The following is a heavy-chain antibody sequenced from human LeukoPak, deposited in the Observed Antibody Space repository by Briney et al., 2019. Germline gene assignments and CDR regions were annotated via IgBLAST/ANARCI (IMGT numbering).Heavy chain of an antibody. CDR2: IYYSGST. CDR1: GGSISSYY. D-gene: IGHD3-10*01. V-gene: IGHV4-59*12. J-gene: IGHJ4*02. CDR3: ARESMVRGPMGY. Sequence: SETLSLTCTVSGGSISSYYWNWIRQPPGKGLEWIGYIYYSGSTNYNPSLKSRVTISVDTSKNQFSLKLSSVTAADTAVYYCARESMVRGPMGYWGQGTLVTVSS.